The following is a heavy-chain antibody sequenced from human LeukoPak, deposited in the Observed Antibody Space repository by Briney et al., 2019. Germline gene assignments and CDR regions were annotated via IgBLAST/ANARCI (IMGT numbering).Heavy chain of an antibody. CDR3: ARDSAGLYYDFWSGYQPFDY. J-gene: IGHJ4*02. CDR1: GGTFSSYG. CDR2: ISAYNGNT. V-gene: IGHV1-18*01. D-gene: IGHD3-3*01. Sequence: ASVKVSCKASGGTFSSYGISWVRQAPGQGLEWMGWISAYNGNTNYAQKLQGRVTMTTDTSTSTAYMELRSLRSDDTAVYYCARDSAGLYYDFWSGYQPFDYWGQGTLVTVSS.